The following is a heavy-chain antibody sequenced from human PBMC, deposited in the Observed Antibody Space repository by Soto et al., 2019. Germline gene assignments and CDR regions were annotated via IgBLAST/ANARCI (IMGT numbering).Heavy chain of an antibody. J-gene: IGHJ1*01. Sequence: EVQLVESGGDVVQPGGSLRLSCAASGFSFSSYWLSWVRQAPGKGLEWVASIKDDGSDKHYAGSVKGRFTISRDNAKNSLYLQLNGLRAEDTAVYYCVKDYLGVWGQGTLVTVSS. CDR2: IKDDGSDK. CDR1: GFSFSSYW. CDR3: VKDYLGV. D-gene: IGHD2-8*01. V-gene: IGHV3-7*01.